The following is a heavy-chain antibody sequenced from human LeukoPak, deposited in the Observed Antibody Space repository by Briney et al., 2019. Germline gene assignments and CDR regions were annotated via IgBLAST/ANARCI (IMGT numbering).Heavy chain of an antibody. Sequence: SETLSLTCAVYGGSFSGYYWSWIRQPPGKGLEWIGEINHSGSTNYNPSLKSRVTISVDTSKNQFSLKLSSVTAADTAVYYCATTSVSYYYYYYMDVWGKGTTVTVS. D-gene: IGHD4-11*01. J-gene: IGHJ6*03. V-gene: IGHV4-34*01. CDR1: GGSFSGYY. CDR2: INHSGST. CDR3: ATTSVSYYYYYYMDV.